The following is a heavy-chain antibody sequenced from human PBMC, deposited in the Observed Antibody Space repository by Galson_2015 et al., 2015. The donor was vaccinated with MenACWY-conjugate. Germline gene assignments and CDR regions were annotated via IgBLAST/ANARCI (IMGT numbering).Heavy chain of an antibody. CDR3: ARGGYYYDSSGYYYYYYGVDV. V-gene: IGHV1-18*04. CDR2: ISAYNGNT. Sequence: SVKVSCKASGYTFTSYGISWVRQAPGQGLEWMGWISAYNGNTNYAQKLQGRVTMTTDTSTSTAYMELRSLRSDDTAVYYCARGGYYYDSSGYYYYYYGVDVWGQGTTVTVSS. CDR1: GYTFTSYG. J-gene: IGHJ6*02. D-gene: IGHD3-22*01.